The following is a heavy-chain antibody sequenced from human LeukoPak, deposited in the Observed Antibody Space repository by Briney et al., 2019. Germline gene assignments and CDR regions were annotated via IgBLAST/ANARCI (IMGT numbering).Heavy chain of an antibody. J-gene: IGHJ4*02. CDR3: AAALYTAMGSFDY. Sequence: ASVKVSCKASGFTFTSSAMQWVRQARGQRLELIGWIVVGSGNTNYAQKFQERVTITRDMSTSTAYMELSSLRSEDTAVYYCAAALYTAMGSFDYWGQGTLVTVSS. D-gene: IGHD5-18*01. V-gene: IGHV1-58*02. CDR2: IVVGSGNT. CDR1: GFTFTSSA.